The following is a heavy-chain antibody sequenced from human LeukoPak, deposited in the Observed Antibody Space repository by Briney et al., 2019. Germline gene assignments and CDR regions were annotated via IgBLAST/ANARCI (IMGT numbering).Heavy chain of an antibody. CDR1: GFTFSSYS. J-gene: IGHJ6*02. Sequence: GGSLRLSCAASGFTFSSYSMNWVRQAPGKGLEWVLSISSSSSYIYYADSVKGRFTISRDNAKNSLYLQMNSLRAEDAAVYYCARDPLEDFWSGYSELDDMDVWGQGTTVTVSS. D-gene: IGHD3-3*01. V-gene: IGHV3-21*01. CDR3: ARDPLEDFWSGYSELDDMDV. CDR2: ISSSSSYI.